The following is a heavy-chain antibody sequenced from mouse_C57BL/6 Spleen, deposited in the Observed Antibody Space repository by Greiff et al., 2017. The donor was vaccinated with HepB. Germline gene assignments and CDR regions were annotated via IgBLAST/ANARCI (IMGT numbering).Heavy chain of an antibody. CDR3: ARGRIYYGRFDY. CDR1: GYTFTSYW. CDR2: IHPNSGST. J-gene: IGHJ2*01. D-gene: IGHD2-1*01. Sequence: QVQLQQPGAELVKPGASVKLSCKASGYTFTSYWMHWVKQRPGQGLEWIGMIHPNSGSTNYNEKFKSKATLTVDKSSSTAYMQLSSLTSEDSAVYYCARGRIYYGRFDYWGQGTTLTVSS. V-gene: IGHV1-64*01.